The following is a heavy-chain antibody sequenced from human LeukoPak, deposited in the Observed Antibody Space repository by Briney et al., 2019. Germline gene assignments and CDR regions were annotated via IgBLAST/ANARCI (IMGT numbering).Heavy chain of an antibody. J-gene: IGHJ4*02. D-gene: IGHD5-24*01. CDR2: ISAYNGNT. CDR1: GGTFSSYA. CDR3: ARDGRDGYNYGY. V-gene: IGHV1-18*01. Sequence: ASVKVSCKASGGTFSSYAISWVRQAPGQGLEWMGWISAYNGNTNYAQKLQGRVTMTTDTSTSTAYMELRSLRSDDTAVYYCARDGRDGYNYGYWGQGTLVTVSS.